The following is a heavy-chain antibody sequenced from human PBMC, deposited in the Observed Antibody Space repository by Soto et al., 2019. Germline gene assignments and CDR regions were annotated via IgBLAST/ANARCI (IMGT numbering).Heavy chain of an antibody. CDR3: ARDIGRGIAATGPIDY. J-gene: IGHJ4*02. CDR2: IWYDATDE. D-gene: IGHD6-13*01. CDR1: GFTFGSSG. Sequence: PGGSLRLSCAASGFTFGSSGMHWVRQAPGKGLEWVAVIWYDATDEYYAESVKGRFTISRDNPKNTLHLQMNSLRAEDTAVYYCARDIGRGIAATGPIDYWGQGTQVTVSS. V-gene: IGHV3-33*01.